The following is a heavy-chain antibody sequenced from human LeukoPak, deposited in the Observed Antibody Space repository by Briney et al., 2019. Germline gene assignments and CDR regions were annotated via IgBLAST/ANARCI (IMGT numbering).Heavy chain of an antibody. D-gene: IGHD1-26*01. V-gene: IGHV3-72*01. CDR1: GFTFSAHY. Sequence: QPGRSLRLSCAASGFTFSAHYMDWVRQAPGKGLEWVGRIRNKANSYTPEYTASVTGRFTISRDDSKNSLYLQMNSLKCEETAVYYCAREWDSGSYYLGYFDYWGQGTLVTVSS. J-gene: IGHJ4*02. CDR3: AREWDSGSYYLGYFDY. CDR2: IRNKANSYTP.